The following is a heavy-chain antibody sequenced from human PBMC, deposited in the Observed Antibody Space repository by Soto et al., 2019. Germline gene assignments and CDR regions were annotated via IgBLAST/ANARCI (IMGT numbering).Heavy chain of an antibody. J-gene: IGHJ3*02. V-gene: IGHV4-34*01. CDR3: ARGERQWLVRYAFDI. D-gene: IGHD6-19*01. CDR1: GGSFRDYY. CDR2: INHSGST. Sequence: PSETLSLTYAVDGGSFRDYYWSWIRQHPGKGLEWIGEINHSGSTNYNPSLKSRVTISVDTSKNQFSLKLSSVTAADTAVYYCARGERQWLVRYAFDIWGQGTMVTVSS.